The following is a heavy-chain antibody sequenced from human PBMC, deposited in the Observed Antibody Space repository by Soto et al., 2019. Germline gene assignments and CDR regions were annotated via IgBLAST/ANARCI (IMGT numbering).Heavy chain of an antibody. CDR1: GYSFTSYW. V-gene: IGHV5-10-1*01. CDR3: AGSSPSITIFGVAPSTGMDV. Sequence: PGESLKISCKGSGYSFTSYWISWVRQMPGKGLEWMGRIDPSDSYTNYSPSFQGHVTISADKSISTAYLQWSSLKASDTAMYYCAGSSPSITIFGVAPSTGMDVWGQGTTVTVSS. J-gene: IGHJ6*02. D-gene: IGHD3-3*01. CDR2: IDPSDSYT.